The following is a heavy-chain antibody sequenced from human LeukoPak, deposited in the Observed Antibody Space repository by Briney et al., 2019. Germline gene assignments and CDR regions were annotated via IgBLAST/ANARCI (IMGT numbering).Heavy chain of an antibody. D-gene: IGHD3-10*01. CDR2: IYYSGST. CDR1: GGSISSSSYY. J-gene: IGHJ4*02. V-gene: IGHV4-39*01. CDR3: ARAPPDYDGSGSYYNISGY. Sequence: LETLSLTCTVSGGSISSSSYYWGWIRQPPGKGLEWIGSIYYSGSTYYNPSLKSRVTISVATSKNQFSLKLSSVTAADTAVYYCARAPPDYDGSGSYYNISGYWGQGTLVTVSS.